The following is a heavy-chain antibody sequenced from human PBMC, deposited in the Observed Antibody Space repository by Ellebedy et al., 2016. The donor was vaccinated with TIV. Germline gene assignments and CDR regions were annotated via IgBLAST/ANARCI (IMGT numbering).Heavy chain of an antibody. D-gene: IGHD4-17*01. CDR1: GFTFSSYA. Sequence: GESLKISCAASGFTFSSYAMHWVRQAPGKGLEWVAAISHDGSNEDYADSVKGRFTISRDSSKNTLYLQMNSLRPEDTAVYYTTVWVGGMDVWGQGTTVTVSS. J-gene: IGHJ6*02. CDR2: ISHDGSNE. CDR3: TVWVGGMDV. V-gene: IGHV3-30*01.